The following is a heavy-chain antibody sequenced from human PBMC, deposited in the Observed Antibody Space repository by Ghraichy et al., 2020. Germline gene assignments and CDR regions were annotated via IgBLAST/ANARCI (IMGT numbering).Heavy chain of an antibody. CDR1: GGSISSYY. V-gene: IGHV4-4*07. J-gene: IGHJ6*02. CDR2: IYTSGST. D-gene: IGHD6-19*01. CDR3: ARDQTQWVALDYGMDV. Sequence: GSLRLSCTVSGGSISSYYWSWIRQPAGKGLEWIGRIYTSGSTNYNPSLKSRVTMSVDTSKNQFSLKLSSVTAADTAVYCCARDQTQWVALDYGMDVWGQGTTVTVSS.